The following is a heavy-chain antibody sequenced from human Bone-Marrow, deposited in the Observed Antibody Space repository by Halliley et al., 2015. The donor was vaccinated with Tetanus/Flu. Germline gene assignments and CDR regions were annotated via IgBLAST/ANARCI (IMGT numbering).Heavy chain of an antibody. CDR1: SGSISSPSYY. CDR3: ARHEAGPHYGGYKGVFGHINWFDA. J-gene: IGHJ5*02. V-gene: IGHV4-39*01. Sequence: TLSLTCIVSSGSISSPSYYWGWIRQPPGKGLEWVGTIYYSGNTYYNPSLKSRVAISVDTSKNQFSLELNSVTASDTAVYFCARHEAGPHYGGYKGVFGHINWFDAWGQGTLVTVSS. CDR2: IYYSGNT. D-gene: IGHD4-17*01.